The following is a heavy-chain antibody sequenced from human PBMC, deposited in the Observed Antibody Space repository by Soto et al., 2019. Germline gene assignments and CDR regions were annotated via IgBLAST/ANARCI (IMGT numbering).Heavy chain of an antibody. D-gene: IGHD3-9*01. J-gene: IGHJ4*02. CDR2: ISAYNGNT. CDR3: VRFWPPPYSDALTDYTDAFDY. Sequence: ASVKVSCKASGYTFTNYGITWVRQAPGQGLEWMGRISAYNGNTNYPQKFQGRVTMTTDTSTSTAYMELRSLISDDTAVYYCVRFWPPPYSDALTDYTDAFDYWGQGTLVTVSS. CDR1: GYTFTNYG. V-gene: IGHV1-18*01.